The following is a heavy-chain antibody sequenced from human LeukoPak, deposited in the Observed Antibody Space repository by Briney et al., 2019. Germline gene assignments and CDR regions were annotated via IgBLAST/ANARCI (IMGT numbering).Heavy chain of an antibody. CDR3: ARFSSYYDSSGYSRYYFDY. J-gene: IGHJ4*02. Sequence: SQTLSLTCTVSGGSISSGSYYWSWIRQPAGNGLEWIGRIYTSGSTNYNPSLKSRVTISVDTSKNQFSLKLSSVTAADTAVYYCARFSSYYDSSGYSRYYFDYWGQGTLVTVSS. D-gene: IGHD3-22*01. CDR2: IYTSGST. V-gene: IGHV4-61*02. CDR1: GGSISSGSYY.